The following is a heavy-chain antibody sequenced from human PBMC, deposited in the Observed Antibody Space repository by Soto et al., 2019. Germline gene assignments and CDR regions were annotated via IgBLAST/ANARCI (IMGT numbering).Heavy chain of an antibody. J-gene: IGHJ6*02. CDR3: ARDQRGDSSDYYYYYGMDV. CDR1: GYTFTSYY. V-gene: IGHV1-46*01. CDR2: INPSGGST. D-gene: IGHD2-15*01. Sequence: ASVKVSCKASGYTFTSYYMHWVRQAPGQGLEGMGIINPSGGSTSYAQKFQGRVTMTRDTSTSTVYMELSSLRSEDTAVYYCARDQRGDSSDYYYYYGMDVWGQGTTVTV.